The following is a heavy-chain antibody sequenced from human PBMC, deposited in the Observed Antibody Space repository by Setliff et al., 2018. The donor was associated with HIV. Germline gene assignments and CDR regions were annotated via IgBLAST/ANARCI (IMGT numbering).Heavy chain of an antibody. V-gene: IGHV1-18*01. J-gene: IGHJ6*03. CDR1: GYAFTTYG. CDR3: ARDRPGEEGFYYYYYHMDV. D-gene: IGHD4-17*01. CDR2: ISAYSGHT. Sequence: ASVKVSCKASGYAFTTYGISWVRQAPGQGPEWMGWISAYSGHTNYAQKFQGRVTMTTDTSTSTAYMELRSLRFDDTAVYYCARDRPGEEGFYYYYYHMDVWGKGTTVTVSS.